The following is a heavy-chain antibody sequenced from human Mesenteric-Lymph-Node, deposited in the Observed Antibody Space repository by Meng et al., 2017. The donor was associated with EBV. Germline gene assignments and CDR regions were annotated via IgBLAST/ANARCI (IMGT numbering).Heavy chain of an antibody. D-gene: IGHD1-26*01. CDR3: ARSAGGDYFDY. Sequence: LHLQESGSGLVRPSQTLSLTCAVLGGSIISGGYSWSWIRKAPGKGLEWIGFIYHSGTTYLNPSLRSRVNLSVDTSKNQFSLNLRSVSAADTAIYYCARSAGGDYFDYWGQGTLVTVSS. CDR1: GGSIISGGYS. CDR2: IYHSGTT. J-gene: IGHJ4*02. V-gene: IGHV4-30-2*01.